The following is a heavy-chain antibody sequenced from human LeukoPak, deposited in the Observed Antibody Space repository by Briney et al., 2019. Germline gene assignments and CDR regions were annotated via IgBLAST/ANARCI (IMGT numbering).Heavy chain of an antibody. CDR1: RCTFTDYW. D-gene: IGHD6-13*01. J-gene: IGHJ4*02. CDR3: ATSRAAAGCD. V-gene: IGHV3-7*03. Sequence: GGSLRLSCAASRCTFTDYWVSWVRQAPGKGLEWVANIGQDGSNKLYVASVKGRFSISRDNAKNSVFLQMNNLRVEDTAIYYCATSRAAAGCDWGQGALVTVSS. CDR2: IGQDGSNK.